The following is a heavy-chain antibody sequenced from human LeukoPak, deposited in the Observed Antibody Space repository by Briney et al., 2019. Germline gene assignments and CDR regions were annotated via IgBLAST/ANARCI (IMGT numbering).Heavy chain of an antibody. CDR1: GYSFTRYW. CDR3: ARLYDSSGYYPFDY. V-gene: IGHV5-51*01. J-gene: IGHJ4*02. CDR2: IYPGDSET. Sequence: GGALEISFKGSGYSFTRYWIGGVGPVPGKGGEGMGRIYPGDSETTTSPSFQGQVTVSADKSISTAYLQWSSLKASDTAMYYCARLYDSSGYYPFDYWGQGTLVTVSS. D-gene: IGHD3-22*01.